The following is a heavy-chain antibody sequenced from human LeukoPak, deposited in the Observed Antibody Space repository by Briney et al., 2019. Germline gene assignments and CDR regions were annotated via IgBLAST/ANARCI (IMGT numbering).Heavy chain of an antibody. V-gene: IGHV3-48*01. Sequence: GGSLRLSCAASGIIFSTYTMNWVRQAPGKGLEWVSYISSSSSSIYYADSVKGRFTISRDNANNSLYLQMNSLRAEDTAMYFCARGSAFCFDSWGQGTLVTVSS. D-gene: IGHD3-3*01. J-gene: IGHJ4*02. CDR3: ARGSAFCFDS. CDR2: ISSSSSSI. CDR1: GIIFSTYT.